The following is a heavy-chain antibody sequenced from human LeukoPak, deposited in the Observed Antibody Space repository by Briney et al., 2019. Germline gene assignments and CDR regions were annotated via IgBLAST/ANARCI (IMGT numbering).Heavy chain of an antibody. V-gene: IGHV1-2*02. CDR1: GYTFTGYY. J-gene: IGHJ3*02. Sequence: WASVKVSCKASGYTFTGYYMHWVRQAPGQGLEWMGWINPNSGGTNYAQKFQGRVTMTRDTSISTAYMELSRLRSDDTAVYYCAREGYSNYPNAFDIWGQGTMVTVSS. D-gene: IGHD4-11*01. CDR2: INPNSGGT. CDR3: AREGYSNYPNAFDI.